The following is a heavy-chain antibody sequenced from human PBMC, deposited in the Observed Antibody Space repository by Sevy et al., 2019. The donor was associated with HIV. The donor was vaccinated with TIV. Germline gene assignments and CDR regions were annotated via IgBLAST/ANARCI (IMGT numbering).Heavy chain of an antibody. J-gene: IGHJ6*02. D-gene: IGHD2-15*01. CDR1: GFTFSNYN. CDR3: ARVVAYCSGGSCFPGYYYGMDV. V-gene: IGHV3-21*01. Sequence: GGCLRLSCAASGFTFSNYNMNWVRQAPGKGLEWVSSISSSSNYISYADSMKGRFTISRDNAKNSLYLQMNSLRAEDTAVYYCARVVAYCSGGSCFPGYYYGMDVWGQGTTVTVSS. CDR2: ISSSSNYI.